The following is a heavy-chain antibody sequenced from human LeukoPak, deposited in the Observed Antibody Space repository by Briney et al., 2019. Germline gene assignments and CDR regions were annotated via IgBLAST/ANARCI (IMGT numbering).Heavy chain of an antibody. V-gene: IGHV3-48*01. Sequence: GGSLRLSCAASGFTFSSYSMKWVRQAPGKGLEWVSHISSSSSTIYYADSVKGRFTISRHNAKNSLYLQMNSLRAEDRAVYYCAKDDYYDTSGYRDWGQGTLVTVSS. CDR3: AKDDYYDTSGYRD. D-gene: IGHD3-22*01. CDR1: GFTFSSYS. CDR2: ISSSSSTI. J-gene: IGHJ4*02.